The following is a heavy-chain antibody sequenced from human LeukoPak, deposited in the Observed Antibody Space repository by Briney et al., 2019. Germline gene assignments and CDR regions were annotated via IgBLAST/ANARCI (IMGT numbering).Heavy chain of an antibody. CDR2: IFYSGST. CDR3: ARDTWSLFDY. CDR1: GGSISSYC. J-gene: IGHJ4*02. D-gene: IGHD2/OR15-2a*01. V-gene: IGHV4-59*12. Sequence: PSETLSLTCTVSGGSISSYCWSWIRQPPGKGLEWIGYIFYSGSTNYNPSLKSRVTISVDTSKNQFSLKLSSVTAADTAVYYCARDTWSLFDYWGQGTLVTVSS.